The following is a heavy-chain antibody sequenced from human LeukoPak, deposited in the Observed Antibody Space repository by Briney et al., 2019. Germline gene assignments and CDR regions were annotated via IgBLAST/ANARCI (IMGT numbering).Heavy chain of an antibody. J-gene: IGHJ4*02. D-gene: IGHD2-15*01. CDR3: AGDCSGGPARLDY. V-gene: IGHV4-39*07. Sequence: SETLSLTCTVSGGSISSSSYNWGWIRPPPGTGLEWIGSIYYSGSTYYNPSLKSQVTISVDTSKTQFSLKLSSVAAADTAVYYCAGDCSGGPARLDYWGQGDLVTVSS. CDR1: GGSISSSSYN. CDR2: IYYSGST.